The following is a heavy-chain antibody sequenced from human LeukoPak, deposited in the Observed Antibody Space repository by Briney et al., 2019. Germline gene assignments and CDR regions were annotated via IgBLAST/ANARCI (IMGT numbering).Heavy chain of an antibody. CDR2: ISAYNGNT. Sequence: GASEKVSCKASGYTFTSYGISWVRQAPGQGLEWMGWISAYNGNTNYAQKLQGRVTMTTDTSTSTAYMELRSLRSDDTAVYYCARDAYYDFWSGYYHNWFDPWGQGTLVTVSS. CDR3: ARDAYYDFWSGYYHNWFDP. CDR1: GYTFTSYG. V-gene: IGHV1-18*01. D-gene: IGHD3-3*01. J-gene: IGHJ5*02.